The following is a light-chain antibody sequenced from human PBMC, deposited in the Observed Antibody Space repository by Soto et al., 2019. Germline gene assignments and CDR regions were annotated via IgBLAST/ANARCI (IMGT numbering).Light chain of an antibody. V-gene: IGKV2-28*01. CDR3: QQYDSYPWT. CDR2: RAS. Sequence: DIVMTQSPLSLPVTPGEPASISCRSSQSLLHLNGNNYLDWYLQKPGQSPQLLIYRASSLEGGAPSRFSGSGSGTEFTLTISSLQPDDFATYYCQQYDSYPWTFGQGTKVEIK. J-gene: IGKJ1*01. CDR1: QSLLHLNGNNY.